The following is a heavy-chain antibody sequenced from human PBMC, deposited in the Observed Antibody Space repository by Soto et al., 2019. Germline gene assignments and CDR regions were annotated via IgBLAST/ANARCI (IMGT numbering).Heavy chain of an antibody. CDR1: GFTFSSYV. CDR2: ISGSGDNT. Sequence: EVQLLEAGGGLVQPGGSLRLSCAASGFTFSSYVMSWVRQAPGKGLEWVSGISGSGDNTYYADSVKGRFTISRDNSKNTLFLQMNSLRAEDTAVSLCAKEMGDYYDSSGSWFGPWGQGTLVTVSS. J-gene: IGHJ5*02. V-gene: IGHV3-23*01. D-gene: IGHD3-22*01. CDR3: AKEMGDYYDSSGSWFGP.